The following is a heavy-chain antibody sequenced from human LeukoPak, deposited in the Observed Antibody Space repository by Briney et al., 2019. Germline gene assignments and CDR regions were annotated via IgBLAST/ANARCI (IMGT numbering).Heavy chain of an antibody. D-gene: IGHD6-13*01. CDR1: GFTFSTYT. V-gene: IGHV3-30*04. J-gene: IGHJ4*02. CDR2: ISHDGSNN. CDR3: AKVVSLYASSSWYYFDY. Sequence: GRSLRLSCAASGFTFSTYTMHWVRQAPGKGLEWVAVISHDGSNNYYADSVKGRFTISRDNSKNTLYLQMNSLRAEDTAVYYCAKVVSLYASSSWYYFDYWGQGTLVTVSS.